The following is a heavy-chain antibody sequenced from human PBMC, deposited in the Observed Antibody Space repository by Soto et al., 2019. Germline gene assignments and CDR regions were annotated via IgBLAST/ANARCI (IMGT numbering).Heavy chain of an antibody. D-gene: IGHD2-8*01. Sequence: GGSLRLSCAASGFTFSSYWIHWVRQAPGKGLLWVSRISSDGRSTTYADSVKGRFTLSRESAKSTLYLQMNSLRVEDTAVYYCARGKDCTDGTCSIFDYWGQGTLVTVSS. CDR2: ISSDGRST. V-gene: IGHV3-74*03. CDR1: GFTFSSYW. J-gene: IGHJ4*02. CDR3: ARGKDCTDGTCSIFDY.